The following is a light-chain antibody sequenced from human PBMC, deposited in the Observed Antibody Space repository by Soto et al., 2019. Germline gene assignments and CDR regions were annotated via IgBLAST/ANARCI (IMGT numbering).Light chain of an antibody. CDR2: GST. Sequence: DIQMTQSPYSLSASIGDRVTITCRASQAISIYLAWSQQKPGKVTNLLIYGSTTLQSGAPSRFSGSGSGTDFTITISSLQPEDGATYYCQKYNNAPCTFGPGTKVDIK. CDR3: QKYNNAPCT. CDR1: QAISIY. J-gene: IGKJ3*01. V-gene: IGKV1-27*01.